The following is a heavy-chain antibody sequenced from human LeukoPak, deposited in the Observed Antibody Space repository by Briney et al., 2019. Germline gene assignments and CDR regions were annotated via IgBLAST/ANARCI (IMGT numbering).Heavy chain of an antibody. CDR3: ARVRGGYSLHRYFDY. CDR1: GGSISSYY. V-gene: IGHV4-59*12. CDR2: IYYSGST. D-gene: IGHD5-18*01. J-gene: IGHJ4*02. Sequence: SETLSLTCTVSGGSISSYYWSWIRQPPGKGLEWIGYIYYSGSTNYNPSLKSRVTISVDTSKNQFSLKLSSVTAADTAVYYCARVRGGYSLHRYFDYWGQGTLVTVSS.